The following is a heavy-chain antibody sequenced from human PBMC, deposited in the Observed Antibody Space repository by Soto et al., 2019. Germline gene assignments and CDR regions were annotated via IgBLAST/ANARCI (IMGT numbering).Heavy chain of an antibody. Sequence: QLQLQESGSGLVKPSQTLSLTCAVSGGSISSGGYSWSWIRQPPGKGLEWIGYIYHSGSTYYNPSLKSRVTISVDRSKNQFSLKLSSVTAADTAVYYCASSYYDAKAWGWYFDYWGQGTLVTVSS. D-gene: IGHD3-22*01. CDR3: ASSYYDAKAWGWYFDY. V-gene: IGHV4-30-2*01. CDR2: IYHSGST. J-gene: IGHJ4*02. CDR1: GGSISSGGYS.